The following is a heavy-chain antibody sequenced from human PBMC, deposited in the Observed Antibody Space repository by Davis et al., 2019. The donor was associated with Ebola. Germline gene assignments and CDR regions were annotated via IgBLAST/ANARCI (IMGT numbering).Heavy chain of an antibody. D-gene: IGHD6-13*01. CDR2: MFYNGDT. J-gene: IGHJ6*02. V-gene: IGHV4-59*12. CDR1: GGSINSFL. CDR3: ARLREAAGAILYYYYGMDV. Sequence: MPSETLSLTCSVSGGSINSFLWTWIRQPPGKGLEWVGCMFYNGDTKYNPALESRVTISVDTSKNQFSLQLNSVTPEDTAVYYCARLREAAGAILYYYYGMDVWGQGTTVTVSS.